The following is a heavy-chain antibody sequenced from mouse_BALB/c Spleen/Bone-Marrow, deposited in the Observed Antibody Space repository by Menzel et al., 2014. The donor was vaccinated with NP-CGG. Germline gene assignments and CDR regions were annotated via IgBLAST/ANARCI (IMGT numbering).Heavy chain of an antibody. Sequence: QVQLQQSGAELVRPGSSVKISCKASGYAFXSYWMNWVKQRPGQGLEWIGQIYPGDGDSNYNGKFKGKATLTADKSSSTAYMQLNSLTSEDSAVYFCARLDDGYWYFDVWGAGTTVTVSS. CDR3: ARLDDGYWYFDV. J-gene: IGHJ1*01. D-gene: IGHD2-3*01. V-gene: IGHV1-80*01. CDR1: GYAFXSYW. CDR2: IYPGDGDS.